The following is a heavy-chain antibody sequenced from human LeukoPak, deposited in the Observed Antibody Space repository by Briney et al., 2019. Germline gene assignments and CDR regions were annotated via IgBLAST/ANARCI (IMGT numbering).Heavy chain of an antibody. J-gene: IGHJ5*02. CDR2: TYYRSKWYN. CDR1: GDSVSRNSAA. V-gene: IGHV6-1*01. D-gene: IGHD5-18*01. CDR3: AGSSYGVRPS. Sequence: SQTLSLTCVISGDSVSRNSAAWNWIRQSPSRGLEWLGRTYYRSKWYNDYALSVKSQITNNPDTSKNQFPLHLNSVTPEDTEVYYCAGSSYGVRPSWGQGTLVTVSS.